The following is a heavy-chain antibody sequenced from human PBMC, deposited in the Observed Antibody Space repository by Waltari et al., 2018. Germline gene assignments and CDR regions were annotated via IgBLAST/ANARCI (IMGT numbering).Heavy chain of an antibody. V-gene: IGHV1-8*03. J-gene: IGHJ4*02. Sequence: QVQLVQSGAEVKKPGASVKVSGKASGYTFTSYDLNWVRHATGQGLEWMGWMNPNSGNTGYAQKFQGRVTITRNTSINTAYMELSSLRSEDTAVYYCARGRATVTSIWGQGTLVTVSS. CDR3: ARGRATVTSI. CDR1: GYTFTSYD. D-gene: IGHD4-17*01. CDR2: MNPNSGNT.